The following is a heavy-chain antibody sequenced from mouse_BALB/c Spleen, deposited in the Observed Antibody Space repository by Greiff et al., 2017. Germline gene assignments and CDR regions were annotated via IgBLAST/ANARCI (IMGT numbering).Heavy chain of an antibody. CDR1: GFTFSSYA. D-gene: IGHD2-4*01. CDR2: ISSGGST. V-gene: IGHV5-6-5*01. J-gene: IGHJ3*01. CDR3: ARGGYDYDVAWFAY. Sequence: EVKLVESGGGLVKPGGSLKLSCAASGFTFSSYAMSWVRQTPEKRLEWVASISSGGSTYYPDSVKGRFTISRDNARNILYLQMSSLRSEDTAMYYCARGGYDYDVAWFAYWGQGTLVTVSA.